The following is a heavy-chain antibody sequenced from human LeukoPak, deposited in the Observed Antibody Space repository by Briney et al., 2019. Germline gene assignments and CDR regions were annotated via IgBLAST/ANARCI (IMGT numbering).Heavy chain of an antibody. CDR3: AKSEGTSAWQPWDY. CDR2: VVPSGSDT. Sequence: GGSLRLSCAASGVSFSNYAMSWVRQAPGKGLDWVSAVVPSGSDTYYADSVKGRFTISRDNSKNTLYLQLNSLRVDDTAVYYCAKSEGTSAWQPWDYWGQGTLVTVSS. V-gene: IGHV3-23*01. CDR1: GVSFSNYA. D-gene: IGHD1-14*01. J-gene: IGHJ4*02.